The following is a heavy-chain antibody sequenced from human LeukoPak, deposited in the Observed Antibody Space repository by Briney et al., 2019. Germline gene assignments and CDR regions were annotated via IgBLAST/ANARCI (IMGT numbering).Heavy chain of an antibody. CDR2: VSGNGRNT. J-gene: IGHJ5*02. CDR1: GFSFSTYA. D-gene: IGHD3-10*01. V-gene: IGHV3-23*01. CDR3: VRAAVGSGIPNWFDP. Sequence: GGSLRLSCAASGFSFSTYAMNWVRQAPGKGREWISGVSGNGRNTYYADSVRGRFTISRDNSKSTVDLQMTSLRAEDTATYYCVRAAVGSGIPNWFDPWGRATLVTVS.